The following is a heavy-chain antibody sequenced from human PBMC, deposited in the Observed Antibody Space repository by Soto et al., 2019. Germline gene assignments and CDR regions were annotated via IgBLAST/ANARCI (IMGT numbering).Heavy chain of an antibody. J-gene: IGHJ4*02. CDR3: ARVRSPLPAQIDY. D-gene: IGHD1-26*01. V-gene: IGHV4-30-4*01. CDR1: GGSISSGDYY. CDR2: IYYTGST. Sequence: SETLSLTCTVSGGSISSGDYYWSWIRQPPGKGLECFGYIYYTGSTYYNPSLNSRLTISVDTSKNQFSLKLSSVTAADTAVYYCARVRSPLPAQIDYWGQGTLVTVSS.